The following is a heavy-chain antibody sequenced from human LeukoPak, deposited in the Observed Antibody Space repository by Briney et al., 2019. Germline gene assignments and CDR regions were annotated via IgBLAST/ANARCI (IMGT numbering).Heavy chain of an antibody. CDR2: INHSGYT. D-gene: IGHD2-21*02. J-gene: IGHJ4*02. V-gene: IGHV4-34*01. Sequence: SETLSLTCAVSGVSFNDYYWSWDRQTPGEGLEWIGEINHSGYTNDSPSLKSRVTLSIDTSRKQFSLDLRSVTVADTGIYYCTRMTAGHDYWGQGTLVTVSS. CDR1: GVSFNDYY. CDR3: TRMTAGHDY.